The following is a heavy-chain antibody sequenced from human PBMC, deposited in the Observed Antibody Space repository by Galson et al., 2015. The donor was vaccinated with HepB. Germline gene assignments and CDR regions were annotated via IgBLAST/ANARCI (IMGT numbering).Heavy chain of an antibody. CDR3: ARGVVPAAIWNWFDP. V-gene: IGHV4-34*01. CDR2: INHSGST. CDR1: GGSFSGYY. Sequence: LSLTCAVYGGSFSGYYWSWIRQPPGKGLEWIGEINHSGSTNYNPSLKSRVTISVDTSKNQFSLKLSSVTAADTAVYYCARGVVPAAIWNWFDPWGQGTLVTVSS. J-gene: IGHJ5*02. D-gene: IGHD2-2*01.